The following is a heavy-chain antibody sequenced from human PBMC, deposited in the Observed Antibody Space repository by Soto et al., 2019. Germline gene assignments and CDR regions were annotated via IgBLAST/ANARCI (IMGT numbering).Heavy chain of an antibody. Sequence: QVQLREWGPGLVKPSQTLSLKCSVSGGSISTGGLYWSWIRQHPRKGLEWIGDIYYSGSTYDNPSLTSRVTISIEASKNQFSLKLTSVTAADTAVYYCAQALVFTGGDGFDIWGQGRLVTVSS. CDR2: IYYSGST. V-gene: IGHV4-31*02. D-gene: IGHD1-1*01. CDR1: GGSISTGGLY. CDR3: AQALVFTGGDGFDI. J-gene: IGHJ3*02.